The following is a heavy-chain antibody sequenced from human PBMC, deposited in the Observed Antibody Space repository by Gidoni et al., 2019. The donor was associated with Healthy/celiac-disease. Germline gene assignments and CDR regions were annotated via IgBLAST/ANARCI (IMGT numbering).Heavy chain of an antibody. V-gene: IGHV4-34*01. CDR3: ARGGNSCRNFDY. CDR1: GGSFMGYY. CDR2: IKYSGST. D-gene: IGHD4-4*01. Sequence: QVQLQQWGAGLLKPSETLSLTCAVYGGSFMGYYWSWIRQHPGKGLELIGEIKYSGSTKYNPSLKSRVTISVDTSKNQFALKLSAVTAADTAVYYCARGGNSCRNFDYWGQGTLVTVSS. J-gene: IGHJ4*02.